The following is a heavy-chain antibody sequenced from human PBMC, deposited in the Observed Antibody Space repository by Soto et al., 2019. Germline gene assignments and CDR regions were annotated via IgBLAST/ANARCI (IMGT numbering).Heavy chain of an antibody. CDR1: GFTFSSYA. D-gene: IGHD2-21*02. CDR2: ISGSGGST. Sequence: GGSLRLSCAASGFTFSSYAMSWVRQAPGKGLEWVSAISGSGGSTYYADSGKGRFTISRDNSKNTLYLQMNSLRAEDTAVFYFAFLPGDVYYYYGMDVWGQGTTVTVSS. V-gene: IGHV3-23*01. J-gene: IGHJ6*02. CDR3: AFLPGDVYYYYGMDV.